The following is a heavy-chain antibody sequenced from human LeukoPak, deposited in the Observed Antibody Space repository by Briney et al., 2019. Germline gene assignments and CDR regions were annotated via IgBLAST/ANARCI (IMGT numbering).Heavy chain of an antibody. CDR2: MNSDGSST. Sequence: GGSLRLSCAASGFTLSPYRMHWVRQGPGKGLVWVSGMNSDGSSTVYADSVKGRFTISRDNAKNTLYLQMNSLRAEDTAVYFCVRGESSSWYDWGQGTLVTVSS. D-gene: IGHD6-13*01. V-gene: IGHV3-74*01. CDR3: VRGESSSWYD. CDR1: GFTLSPYR. J-gene: IGHJ4*02.